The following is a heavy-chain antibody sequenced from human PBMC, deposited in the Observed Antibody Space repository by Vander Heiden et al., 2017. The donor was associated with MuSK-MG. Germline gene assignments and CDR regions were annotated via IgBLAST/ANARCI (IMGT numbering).Heavy chain of an antibody. J-gene: IGHJ2*01. Sequence: QVQLVESGGGVVQPGRSLRLSCAASGFTFRSYTINWVRQAPGKGLDCVATISYDGSNKYYADSVKGRFTVSRDNFRSTLYLQMNSLRVEDTAVYYCARVAATLITGYPMDHWGRGTLVTVS. CDR2: ISYDGSNK. V-gene: IGHV3-30*04. CDR3: ARVAATLITGYPMDH. D-gene: IGHD1-20*01. CDR1: GFTFRSYT.